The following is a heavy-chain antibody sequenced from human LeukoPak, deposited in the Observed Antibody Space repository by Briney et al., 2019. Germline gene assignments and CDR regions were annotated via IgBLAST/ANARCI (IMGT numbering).Heavy chain of an antibody. CDR3: ARDGAAAGMCYFDY. CDR1: GFTFSSYS. V-gene: IGHV3-20*01. D-gene: IGHD6-13*01. CDR2: INWNGGST. Sequence: GGSLRLSCAASGFTFSSYSMNWVRQAPGKGLEWVSGINWNGGSTGYADPVKGRFTISRDNAKNSLYLQMNSLRAEDTALYHCARDGAAAGMCYFDYWGQGTLVTVSS. J-gene: IGHJ4*02.